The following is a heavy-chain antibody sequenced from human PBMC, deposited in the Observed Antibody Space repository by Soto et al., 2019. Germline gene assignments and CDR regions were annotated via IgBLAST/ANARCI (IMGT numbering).Heavy chain of an antibody. CDR1: GYSFTTFW. CDR3: ARREYYEGAFDI. CDR2: IYPGDSDT. D-gene: IGHD3-22*01. V-gene: IGHV5-51*01. Sequence: GESLKISCKSSGYSFTTFWIAWVRLIPGKGLEWMGIIYPGDSDTRYSPSFQGQVTISADKSISTASLQWSSLKASDTAMYYCARREYYEGAFDIWGQGTMVTVSS. J-gene: IGHJ3*02.